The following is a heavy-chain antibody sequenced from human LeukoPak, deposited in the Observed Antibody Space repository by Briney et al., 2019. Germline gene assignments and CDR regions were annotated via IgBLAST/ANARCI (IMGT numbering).Heavy chain of an antibody. CDR1: GFSFWSYA. J-gene: IGHJ4*02. CDR2: ISDNGGTT. Sequence: GGSLRLSCVASGFSFWSYAMSWVRQAPGKGLEWVSGISDNGGTTYYADTEEGRLTISRDNSKNTLYLQMNSLRAEDTAVYYCAKGYGSGYSKNVLDYWGQGTLVTVSS. CDR3: AKGYGSGYSKNVLDY. V-gene: IGHV3-23*01. D-gene: IGHD3-10*01.